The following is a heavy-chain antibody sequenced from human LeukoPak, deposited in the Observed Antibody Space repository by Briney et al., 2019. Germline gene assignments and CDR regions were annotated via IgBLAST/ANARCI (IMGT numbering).Heavy chain of an antibody. CDR1: GYTFTSYD. Sequence: ASVKVSCKASGYTFTSYDINWVRQATGQGLEWMGWMNPNSGNTGYAQKFQGRVTITRNTSISTAYTELSSLRSEDTAVYYCARASQGNWFDPWGQGTLVTVSS. CDR3: ARASQGNWFDP. J-gene: IGHJ5*02. V-gene: IGHV1-8*03. CDR2: MNPNSGNT.